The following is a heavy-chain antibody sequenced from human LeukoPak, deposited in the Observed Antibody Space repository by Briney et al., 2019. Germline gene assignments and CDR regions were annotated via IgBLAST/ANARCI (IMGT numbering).Heavy chain of an antibody. D-gene: IGHD2-2*01. CDR3: ARDRGPNIVVDVGHSVSAFDI. CDR2: IIPIFGTA. CDR1: GGTFSSYA. Sequence: SVKVSCKASGGTFSSYAISWVRQAPGQGLEWMGGIIPIFGTANYAQKFQGRVTITADESTSTAYMELSSLRSEDTAVYYCARDRGPNIVVDVGHSVSAFDIWGQGTMVTVSS. J-gene: IGHJ3*02. V-gene: IGHV1-69*01.